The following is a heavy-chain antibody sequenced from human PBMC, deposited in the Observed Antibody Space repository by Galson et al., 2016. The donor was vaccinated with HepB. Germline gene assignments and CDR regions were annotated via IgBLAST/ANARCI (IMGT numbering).Heavy chain of an antibody. V-gene: IGHV3-30-3*01. CDR1: GLTFSSHA. CDR2: ISYDGSNK. D-gene: IGHD3-10*01. CDR3: ARDWEFGVDV. Sequence: SLRLSCAASGLTFSSHAMHWVRQAPGKGLAWVAVISYDGSNKYYADSVKGRFTISRDNSKKTVYLQMNSLRPEDTAAYYCARDWEFGVDVWGQGTTVTVSS. J-gene: IGHJ6*02.